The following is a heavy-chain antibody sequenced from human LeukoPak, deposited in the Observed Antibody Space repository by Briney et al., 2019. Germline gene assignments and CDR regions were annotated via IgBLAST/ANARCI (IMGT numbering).Heavy chain of an antibody. J-gene: IGHJ5*02. D-gene: IGHD5-12*01. Sequence: GVSVKVSCKASGYTFTNYDINWVRQATGQGLEWMGWMNPKSGNTGYAQKFQGRLTMTRDTSTRTAYMELSSLKSEDTAVYYCARRLDTIEFDPWGQGTLVTVSS. CDR1: GYTFTNYD. CDR3: ARRLDTIEFDP. CDR2: MNPKSGNT. V-gene: IGHV1-8*01.